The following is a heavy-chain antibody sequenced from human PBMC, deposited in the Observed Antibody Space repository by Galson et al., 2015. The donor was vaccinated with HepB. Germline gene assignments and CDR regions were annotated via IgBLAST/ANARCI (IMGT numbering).Heavy chain of an antibody. D-gene: IGHD1-1*01. CDR1: GYMFTNNW. Sequence: QSGAEVKKPGESLKISCTGSGYMFTNNWIGWVRQMPGKGLEWMGMISPGDSDSRYSPSFQGQVTISADKSLSTAYLQWGSLKASDTAMYYCARYNGSGMDVWGQGTTVTVSS. CDR2: ISPGDSDS. J-gene: IGHJ6*02. V-gene: IGHV5-51*03. CDR3: ARYNGSGMDV.